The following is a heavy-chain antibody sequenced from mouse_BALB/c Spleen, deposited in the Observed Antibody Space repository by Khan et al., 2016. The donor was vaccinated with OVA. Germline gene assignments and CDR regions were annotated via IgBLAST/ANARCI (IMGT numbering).Heavy chain of an antibody. J-gene: IGHJ4*01. V-gene: IGHV3-2*02. CDR2: ISSSGST. CDR1: GYSITSDYA. CDR3: ARDGSRYNYAMDY. D-gene: IGHD2-3*01. Sequence: VQLQESGPGLVKPSQSLSLTCTVTGYSITSDYAWNWIRQFPGNKLEWMGYISSSGSTNYNPALKSRISITRDTSKNQFFLQLNSVTTEDTAKYYCARDGSRYNYAMDYWGQGTSVTVSS.